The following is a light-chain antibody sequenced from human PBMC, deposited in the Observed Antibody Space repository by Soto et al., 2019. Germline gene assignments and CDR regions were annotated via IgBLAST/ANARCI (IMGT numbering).Light chain of an antibody. CDR1: QSVSSSY. CDR3: QQYGSSLLLT. Sequence: EIVLTQSPGTLSLSPGERATLSCRASQSVSSSYLAWYQQDPGQAPRLLIYGASSRATGIPDRFSGSESGTDFTLTISRLEPEDFAGYYCQQYGSSLLLTFGGGTKVEIK. J-gene: IGKJ4*01. V-gene: IGKV3-20*01. CDR2: GAS.